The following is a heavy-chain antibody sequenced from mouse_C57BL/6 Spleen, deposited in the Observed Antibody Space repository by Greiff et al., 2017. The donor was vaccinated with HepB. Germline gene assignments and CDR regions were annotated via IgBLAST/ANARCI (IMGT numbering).Heavy chain of an antibody. Sequence: VQLKESGPELVKPGASVKISCKASGYSFTGYYMNWVKQSPEKSLEWIGEINPSTGGTTYNQKFKAKATLTVDKSSSTAYMQLKSLTSEDSAVYYCARARYGDAMDYWGQGTSVTVSS. CDR2: INPSTGGT. CDR3: ARARYGDAMDY. D-gene: IGHD2-12*01. CDR1: GYSFTGYY. J-gene: IGHJ4*01. V-gene: IGHV1-42*01.